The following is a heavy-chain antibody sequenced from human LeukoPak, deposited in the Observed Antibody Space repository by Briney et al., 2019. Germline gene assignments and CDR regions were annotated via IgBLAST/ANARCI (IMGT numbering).Heavy chain of an antibody. D-gene: IGHD6-19*01. CDR1: GFTFSSYG. V-gene: IGHV3-7*01. Sequence: GGSLRLSCAASGFTFSSYGMHWVRQAPGKGLEWVANIKQDGSEKYYVDSVKGRFTISRDNAKNSLYLQMNSLRAEDTAVYYCARAVAGTGFDYWGQGTLVTVSS. J-gene: IGHJ4*02. CDR2: IKQDGSEK. CDR3: ARAVAGTGFDY.